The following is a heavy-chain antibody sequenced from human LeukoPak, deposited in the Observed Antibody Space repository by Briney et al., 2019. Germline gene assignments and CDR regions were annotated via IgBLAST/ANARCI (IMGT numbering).Heavy chain of an antibody. Sequence: GASVKVSCKASGYTFTSYGITWVRQAPGQGLEWMGWISAYNDNTNYAQKVQGRVTMTTDTYSSTAYMELRGLRSDDTAVYYCARDRGTYCGGDCPSGDYWGQGTLVTVSS. J-gene: IGHJ4*02. CDR1: GYTFTSYG. D-gene: IGHD2-21*02. V-gene: IGHV1-18*01. CDR2: ISAYNDNT. CDR3: ARDRGTYCGGDCPSGDY.